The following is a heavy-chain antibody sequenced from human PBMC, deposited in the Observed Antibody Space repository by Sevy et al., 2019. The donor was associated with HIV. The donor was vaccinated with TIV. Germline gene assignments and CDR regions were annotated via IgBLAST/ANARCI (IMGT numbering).Heavy chain of an antibody. J-gene: IGHJ6*02. Sequence: ASVKVSCKASGYTFTGYYMHWVRQAPGQGLEWMGWINPNSGGTNYPQKFQGRVTMTRDTSISTAYMELSRLRSDDTAVYYCATLYTYYVFWSGSTLYGMDVWGQGTTVTVSS. V-gene: IGHV1-2*02. CDR1: GYTFTGYY. CDR3: ATLYTYYVFWSGSTLYGMDV. CDR2: INPNSGGT. D-gene: IGHD3-3*01.